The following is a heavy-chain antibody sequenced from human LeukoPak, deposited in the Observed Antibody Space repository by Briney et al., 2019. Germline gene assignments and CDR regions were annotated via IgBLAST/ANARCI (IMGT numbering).Heavy chain of an antibody. D-gene: IGHD6-6*01. CDR1: GGSISSSSYY. V-gene: IGHV4-39*01. CDR3: ARQEYSRLRY. Sequence: SETLSLTCTVSGGSISSSSYYWGWIRQPPGKGLEWIGSIYYSGSTYYNPSLKSRVTIPVDTSKNQFSLKLSSVTAADTAVYYCARQEYSRLRYWGQGTLVTVSS. J-gene: IGHJ4*02. CDR2: IYYSGST.